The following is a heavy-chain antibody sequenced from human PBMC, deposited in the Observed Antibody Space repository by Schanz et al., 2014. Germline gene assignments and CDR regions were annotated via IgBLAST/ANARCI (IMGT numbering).Heavy chain of an antibody. J-gene: IGHJ6*02. V-gene: IGHV3-NL1*01. D-gene: IGHD2-15*01. CDR2: VHPGGST. CDR1: GFPFSSYG. Sequence: QVQLVESGGGLVKPGGSLRLSCLASGFPFSSYGMNWLRQAPGKGLEWVSFVHPGGSTYYPDSVKGRFTISRDSSKNTLYLQMNSLRPEDTAVYYCARDFLLEQLGYSHYYYAMDVWGQGTTVTVSS. CDR3: ARDFLLEQLGYSHYYYAMDV.